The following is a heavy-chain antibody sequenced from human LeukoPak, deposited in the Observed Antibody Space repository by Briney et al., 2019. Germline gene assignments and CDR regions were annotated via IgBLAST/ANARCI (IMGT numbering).Heavy chain of an antibody. Sequence: PGGSLRLSCAASGFTFSSYSMNWVRQAPGKGLEWVSSISSSSSYIYYADSVKGRFTISRDNAKNSLYLQMNSLRAEDTAVYYCARDSGPYYYGSESYPSNWGQGTLVTVSS. CDR1: GFTFSSYS. CDR3: ARDSGPYYYGSESYPSN. D-gene: IGHD3-10*01. V-gene: IGHV3-21*01. J-gene: IGHJ4*02. CDR2: ISSSSSYI.